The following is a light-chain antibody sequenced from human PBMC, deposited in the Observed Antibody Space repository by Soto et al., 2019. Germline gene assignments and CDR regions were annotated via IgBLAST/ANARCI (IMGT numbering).Light chain of an antibody. J-gene: IGLJ3*02. CDR3: AAWDDSLNGRV. Sequence: QTVVTQPPSASGTPGQRVTISCSGSSSNLGSNTVNWYQQLPGTAPKLLIYSNNQRPSGVPDRFSGSKSGTSASLAISGLQSEDEADYYCAAWDDSLNGRVFGGGTKVTVL. CDR1: SSNLGSNT. V-gene: IGLV1-44*01. CDR2: SNN.